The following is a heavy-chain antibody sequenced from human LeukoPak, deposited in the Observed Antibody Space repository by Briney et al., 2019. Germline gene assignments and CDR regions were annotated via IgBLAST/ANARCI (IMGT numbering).Heavy chain of an antibody. J-gene: IGHJ4*02. CDR2: IQNSVTN. Sequence: SETLSLTCSVSGGSITTTVDYWGWIRQSRGKGLEWIGNIQNSVTNFYNPSLSSRVTMYVATSKNEVSLNLYSVTAADTAVYYCARLIGYCSVCSSPGWDDWGQGTLVTVSS. V-gene: IGHV4-39*01. CDR3: ARLIGYCSVCSSPGWDD. D-gene: IGHD2-15*01. CDR1: GGSITTTVDY.